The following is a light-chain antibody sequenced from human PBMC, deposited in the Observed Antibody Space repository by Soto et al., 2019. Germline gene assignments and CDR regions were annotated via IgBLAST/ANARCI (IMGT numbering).Light chain of an antibody. Sequence: DIVMTQTPLSLPVTPGEPASISCRSSQSLLDSDDGNTYLDWYLQKPGQSPQLLIYTLSYRASGVPDRFSGSGSGTDFTLTISRLAREDFALYYCQQYGSSPKTFGQGTKVDIK. V-gene: IGKV2-40*01. CDR3: QQYGSSPKT. J-gene: IGKJ1*01. CDR1: QSLLDSDDGNTY. CDR2: TLS.